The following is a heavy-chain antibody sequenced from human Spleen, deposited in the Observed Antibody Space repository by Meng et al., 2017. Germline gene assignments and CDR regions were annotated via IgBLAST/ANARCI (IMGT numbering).Heavy chain of an antibody. D-gene: IGHD2/OR15-2a*01. Sequence: GESLKISCKGSGYSFTSYWIVWVRQMPGKGLEWMGIISPADSETKYSPSFQGQVTISADKSINTAYLQWSSLQASDTAMYYCARAEIVVMTHDAFDIWGQGTMVTVSS. CDR2: ISPADSET. CDR1: GYSFTSYW. V-gene: IGHV5-51*01. J-gene: IGHJ3*02. CDR3: ARAEIVVMTHDAFDI.